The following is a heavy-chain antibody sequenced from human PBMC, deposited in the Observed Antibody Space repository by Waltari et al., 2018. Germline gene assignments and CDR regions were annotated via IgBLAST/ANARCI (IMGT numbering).Heavy chain of an antibody. CDR1: GDSMDTNWL. CDR3: ARDRGGGLYLDS. D-gene: IGHD2-15*01. J-gene: IGHJ4*02. CDR2: VHRSGRT. Sequence: QLQLQESGPGLVKPSGTLSLTCTVSGDSMDTNWLWNGVRLSPGMGLEWVGQVHRSGRTHYNPSLEGRVTVSLDTSKNQFSLKLTSATAADTAIYYCARDRGGGLYLDSWGQGSLVTVSP. V-gene: IGHV4-4*02.